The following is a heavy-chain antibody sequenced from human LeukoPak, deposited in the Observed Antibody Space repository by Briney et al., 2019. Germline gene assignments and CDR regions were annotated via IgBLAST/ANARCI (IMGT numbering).Heavy chain of an antibody. D-gene: IGHD4-23*01. V-gene: IGHV4-59*08. J-gene: IGHJ3*02. CDR3: ARHAGGPAFDI. CDR2: IYYSGST. CDR1: GGSISSYY. Sequence: SETLSLTCTVSGGSISSYYWSWIRQPPGKGLEWIGYIYYSGSTNYNPSLKSRVTISVDTSKNQFSLKLSSVTAADTAVYYCARHAGGPAFDIWGQGTMVTVSS.